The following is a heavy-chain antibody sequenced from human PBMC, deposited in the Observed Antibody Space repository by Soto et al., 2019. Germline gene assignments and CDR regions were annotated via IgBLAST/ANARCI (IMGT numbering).Heavy chain of an antibody. J-gene: IGHJ6*02. CDR3: ANFYCSGGSCYPPYYYYGMDV. CDR1: GFTFSSYA. V-gene: IGHV3-23*01. Sequence: GSLRLSCAASGFTFSSYAMSWVRQAPGKGLEWVSAISGSGGSTYYADSVKGRFTISRDNSKNTLYLQMNSLRAEDTAVYYCANFYCSGGSCYPPYYYYGMDVWGQGTTVTVS. CDR2: ISGSGGST. D-gene: IGHD2-15*01.